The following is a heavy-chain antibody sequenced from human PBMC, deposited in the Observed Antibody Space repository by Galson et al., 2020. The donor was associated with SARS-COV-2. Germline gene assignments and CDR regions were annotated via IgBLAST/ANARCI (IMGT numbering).Heavy chain of an antibody. CDR2: ISYDGSNK. CDR3: ARASSGSYYGWFDP. CDR1: GFTFSSYA. Sequence: SCAASGFTFSSYAMHWVRQAPGKGLEWVAVISYDGSNKYYADSVKGRFTISRDNSKNTLYLQMNSLRAEDTAVYYCARASSGSYYGWFDPWGQGTLVTVSS. V-gene: IGHV3-30*04. D-gene: IGHD1-26*01. J-gene: IGHJ5*02.